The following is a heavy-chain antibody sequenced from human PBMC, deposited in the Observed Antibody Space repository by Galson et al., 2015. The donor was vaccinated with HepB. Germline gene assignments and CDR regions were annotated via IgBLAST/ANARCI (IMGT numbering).Heavy chain of an antibody. CDR1: GGSITSHY. J-gene: IGHJ3*02. V-gene: IGHV4-59*11. CDR3: ARSGSNSNWYRRDILDAFDI. D-gene: IGHD6-13*01. CDR2: IYYSGST. Sequence: SETLSLTCTVSGGSITSHYWSWIRQPPGKGLEWIGYIYYSGSTNYNPSLKSRVTVLVDTSKNRFSLRLSSVTAADTAVYYCARSGSNSNWYRRDILDAFDIWGQGTMVTVSS.